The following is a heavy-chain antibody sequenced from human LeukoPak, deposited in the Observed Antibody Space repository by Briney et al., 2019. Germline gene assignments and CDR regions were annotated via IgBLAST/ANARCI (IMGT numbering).Heavy chain of an antibody. D-gene: IGHD1-26*01. V-gene: IGHV4-59*01. CDR1: GGSISSYY. J-gene: IGHJ4*02. CDR2: IYYSGST. Sequence: SETLSLTCTVSGGSISSYYWSRIRQPPGKGLEWIGYIYYSGSTNYNPSLKSRVTISVDTSKNQFSLKLSSVTAADTAVYYCARGTSELLYYWGQGTLVTVSS. CDR3: ARGTSELLYY.